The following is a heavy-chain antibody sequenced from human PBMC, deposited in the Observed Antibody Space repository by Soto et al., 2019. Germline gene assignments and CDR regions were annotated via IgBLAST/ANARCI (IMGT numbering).Heavy chain of an antibody. Sequence: QVQLVESGGGVVQPGKSLRLSCAASGFTFSHYAFHWVRQAPGKGLEWVAFISYDGNIEYYADSVKGRFTISRDNSKKTMYLKMNSLRPEDAAVYYCARGLMATSNHLDFWGQGTLVTVSS. CDR1: GFTFSHYA. CDR2: ISYDGNIE. CDR3: ARGLMATSNHLDF. V-gene: IGHV3-30-3*01. D-gene: IGHD2-21*01. J-gene: IGHJ4*02.